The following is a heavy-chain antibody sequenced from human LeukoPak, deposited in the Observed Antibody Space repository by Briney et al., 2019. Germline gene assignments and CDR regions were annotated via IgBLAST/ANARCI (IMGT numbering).Heavy chain of an antibody. V-gene: IGHV4-39*01. Sequence: SETLSLTCNVSGDSISSSTYYWAWMRQPPGRGLEWIGSIYSSGNTYKNPSLKSRVTISVDTSKNQFSLKLSSVTAADTAVYYCASSGSRWLIDKTYSPYWGQGTLVTVSS. D-gene: IGHD3-22*01. CDR3: ASSGSRWLIDKTYSPY. CDR2: IYSSGNT. CDR1: GDSISSSTYY. J-gene: IGHJ4*02.